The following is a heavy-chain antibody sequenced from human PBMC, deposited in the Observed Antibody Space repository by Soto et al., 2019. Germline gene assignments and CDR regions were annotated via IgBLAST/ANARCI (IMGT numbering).Heavy chain of an antibody. D-gene: IGHD3-22*01. V-gene: IGHV1-18*01. CDR3: ARDGTYYDSSGYFDY. CDR1: GYTFTSYG. Sequence: ASVKVSCKASGYTFTSYGISWVRQAPGQGLEWMGWISAYNGNTNYAQKLQGRVTMTTDTSTSTAYMELRSLRSDDTAVYYCARDGTYYDSSGYFDYWGQGTLVTVSS. J-gene: IGHJ4*02. CDR2: ISAYNGNT.